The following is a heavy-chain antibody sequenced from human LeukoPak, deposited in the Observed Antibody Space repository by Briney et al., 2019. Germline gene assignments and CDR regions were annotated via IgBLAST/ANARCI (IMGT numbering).Heavy chain of an antibody. CDR1: GGSLSSYY. CDR3: ARNKPLDPFDI. D-gene: IGHD1/OR15-1a*01. CDR2: IYYSGNT. Sequence: SETLSLTCTVSGGSLSSYYWSWIRQPPGKGLEWIGYIYYSGNTYYNPSLKSRVTISVDTSENQFSLKLNSVTAADTAVYYCARNKPLDPFDIRGQGTMVTVSS. V-gene: IGHV4-59*01. J-gene: IGHJ3*02.